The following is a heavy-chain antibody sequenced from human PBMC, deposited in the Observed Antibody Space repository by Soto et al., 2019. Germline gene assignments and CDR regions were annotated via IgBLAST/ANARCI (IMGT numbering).Heavy chain of an antibody. D-gene: IGHD1-26*01. CDR3: ATREGAVDY. CDR2: LSYDGNNN. CDR1: GFTFRTYA. J-gene: IGHJ4*02. Sequence: QVQLVESGGGVVQPGRSLRLSCAASGFTFRTYAMHWVRQAPGKGLEWVAFLSYDGNNNYYADSEKGRFTVSRDNSKNTLYLQMNSLRREDTAVYYCATREGAVDYWGQGTLVTVSS. V-gene: IGHV3-30-3*01.